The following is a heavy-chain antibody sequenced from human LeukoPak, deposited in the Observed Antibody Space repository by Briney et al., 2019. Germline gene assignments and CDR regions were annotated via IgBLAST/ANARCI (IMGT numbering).Heavy chain of an antibody. J-gene: IGHJ4*02. V-gene: IGHV1-8*01. D-gene: IGHD6-13*01. CDR2: MNPNSGNT. Sequence: ASVKVSCKASGYTFTSYDINWVRQATGQGLEWMGWMNPNSGNTGYAQKFQGRVTMTRNTSISTAYMELSSLRSEDTAVCYCARGSLRQQLVPGYWGQGTLVTVSS. CDR3: ARGSLRQQLVPGY. CDR1: GYTFTSYD.